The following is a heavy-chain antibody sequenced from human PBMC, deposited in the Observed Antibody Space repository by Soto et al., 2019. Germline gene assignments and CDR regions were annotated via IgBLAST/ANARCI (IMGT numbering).Heavy chain of an antibody. V-gene: IGHV3-30*18. CDR3: AKDLQSYGDYDYYCYGMDV. D-gene: IGHD4-17*01. Sequence: QVQLVESGGGEVQPGRSLTISCAASGFTFSTYGMHWVRQTPGKGLEWVAVISYDGTNKFYSDSVKGRFTISRDNFTNTLTRHMNSLRADDTAVYSCAKDLQSYGDYDYYCYGMDVWGLGTRVTVSS. CDR1: GFTFSTYG. J-gene: IGHJ6*02. CDR2: ISYDGTNK.